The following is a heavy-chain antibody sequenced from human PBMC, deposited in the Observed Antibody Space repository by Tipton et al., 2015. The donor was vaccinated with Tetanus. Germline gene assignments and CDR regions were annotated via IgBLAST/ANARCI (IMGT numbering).Heavy chain of an antibody. J-gene: IGHJ4*02. D-gene: IGHD2-15*01. Sequence: TLSLTCTVSGVSIFGFINSYSWAWVRQPAGKGLEWIGEINHSGSTNYNPSLKSRVTISVDTSKNQFSLKLSSVTAADTAVYYCARVYCSGGSCYDGWGDWGQGTLVTVSS. CDR1: GVSIFGFINSYS. V-gene: IGHV4-61*05. CDR3: ARVYCSGGSCYDGWGD. CDR2: INHSGST.